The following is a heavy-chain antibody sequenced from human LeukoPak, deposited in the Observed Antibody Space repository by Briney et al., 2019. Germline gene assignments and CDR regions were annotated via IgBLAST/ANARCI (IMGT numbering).Heavy chain of an antibody. V-gene: IGHV4-30-2*01. J-gene: IGHJ4*02. CDR2: IYETGST. D-gene: IGHD2-2*01. CDR3: ARLRYCSSTSCPRDY. Sequence: SQTLSLTCTVSGGSIRSGGYYWSWIRQPPGRGLEWIGYIYETGSTYYNPSLKSRLTISIDRSKNQFSLKLSSVTAADTAVYYCARLRYCSSTSCPRDYWGQGTLVTVSS. CDR1: GGSIRSGGYY.